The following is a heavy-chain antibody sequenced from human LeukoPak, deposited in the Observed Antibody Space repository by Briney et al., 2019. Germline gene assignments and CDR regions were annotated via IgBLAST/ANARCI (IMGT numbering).Heavy chain of an antibody. CDR2: INHSGST. Sequence: PSETLSLTCAVYGGSFSGYYWSWIRQPPGKGLEWIGEINHSGSTNHNPSLKSRVTISVDTSKNQFSLKLSSVTAADTAVYYCACSSTNYYYYGMDVWGQGTTVTVSS. CDR3: ACSSTNYYYYGMDV. J-gene: IGHJ6*02. V-gene: IGHV4-34*01. CDR1: GGSFSGYY. D-gene: IGHD2-2*01.